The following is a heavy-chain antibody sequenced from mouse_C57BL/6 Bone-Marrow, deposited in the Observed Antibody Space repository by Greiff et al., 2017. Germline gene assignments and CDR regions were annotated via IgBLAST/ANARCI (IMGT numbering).Heavy chain of an antibody. CDR1: GYTFTSYW. J-gene: IGHJ4*01. Sequence: QVQLQQSGAELVKPGASVKLSCKASGYTFTSYWMRWVKQRPGRGLEWIGRIDPNSGGTKYNEKFKSKATLTVDKPSSTAYMQLSSLTSEDSAVYYCASWGVVAQCYALDYWGQGTSVTVSA. D-gene: IGHD1-1*01. V-gene: IGHV1-72*01. CDR3: ASWGVVAQCYALDY. CDR2: IDPNSGGT.